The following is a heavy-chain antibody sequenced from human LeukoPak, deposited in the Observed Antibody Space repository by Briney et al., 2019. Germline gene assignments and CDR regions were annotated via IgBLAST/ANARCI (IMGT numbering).Heavy chain of an antibody. CDR2: IYYSGST. J-gene: IGHJ2*01. D-gene: IGHD6-6*01. Sequence: PSETLSLTCTVSGGSISSYYWSWIRQPPGKGLEWIGDIYYSGSTNYNPSLKSRVTISVDTSKNQFSLKLSSVPAADTAVYYCARLEIAARPGTSFWYFDLWGRGTLVTVSS. CDR3: ARLEIAARPGTSFWYFDL. CDR1: GGSISSYY. V-gene: IGHV4-59*08.